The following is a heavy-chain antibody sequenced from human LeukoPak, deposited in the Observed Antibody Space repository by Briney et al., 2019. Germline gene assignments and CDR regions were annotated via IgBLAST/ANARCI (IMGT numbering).Heavy chain of an antibody. V-gene: IGHV3-23*01. J-gene: IGHJ6*02. CDR1: GFIFSSYA. CDR2: ISGSGGGT. CDR3: AKEWLDSRSWYALDV. D-gene: IGHD6-13*01. Sequence: GGSLRLSCAASGFIFSSYAMSWVRQAPGKGLEWVSAISGSGGGTSYANSVKGRFTISRDNSKNTLYLQMNSLRAEDTAVYYCAKEWLDSRSWYALDVWGQGTTVTVSS.